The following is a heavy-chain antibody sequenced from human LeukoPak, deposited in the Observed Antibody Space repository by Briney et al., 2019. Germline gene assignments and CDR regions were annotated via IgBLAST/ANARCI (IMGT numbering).Heavy chain of an antibody. D-gene: IGHD4-17*01. V-gene: IGHV2-5*02. Sequence: KESGPTLVKPTQALTLTCTFSGFSLSTSGVGVGWIRQPPGKALEWLALIYWDDDKRYSPSLKSRLTITKDTSKNQVVLTMTNMGPVDTATYYCAHRNYGDYFFDYWGQGTLVTVSS. CDR3: AHRNYGDYFFDY. CDR1: GFSLSTSGVG. J-gene: IGHJ4*02. CDR2: IYWDDDK.